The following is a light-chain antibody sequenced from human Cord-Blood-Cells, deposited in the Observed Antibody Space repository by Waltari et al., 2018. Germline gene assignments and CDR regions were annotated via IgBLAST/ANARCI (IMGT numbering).Light chain of an antibody. CDR1: SGSIASNY. Sequence: NFMLTQPHSVSESPGKTVTISCTRSSGSIASNYVQWYQQRPGSSPTTVIYEVNQRPSGVPDRCSGSIDSSSNSASLTISGLKTEDEADYYCQSYDSSNQGVFGGGTKLTVL. CDR2: EVN. V-gene: IGLV6-57*01. J-gene: IGLJ2*01. CDR3: QSYDSSNQGV.